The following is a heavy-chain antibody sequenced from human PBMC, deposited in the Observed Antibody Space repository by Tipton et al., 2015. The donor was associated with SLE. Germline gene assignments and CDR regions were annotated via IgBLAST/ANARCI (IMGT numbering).Heavy chain of an antibody. CDR2: INSDGSDT. CDR3: AREVVVPPAIRHYYGMDV. V-gene: IGHV3-74*01. Sequence: SLRLSCAASDFTFSNYWMHWVRQAPGKGLVWVSCINSDGSDTRYADSVKGRFTISRDNAKNTLYLQMNSLRAEDTAVYYCAREVVVPPAIRHYYGMDVWGQGTTVTVSS. D-gene: IGHD2-2*01. J-gene: IGHJ6*02. CDR1: DFTFSNYW.